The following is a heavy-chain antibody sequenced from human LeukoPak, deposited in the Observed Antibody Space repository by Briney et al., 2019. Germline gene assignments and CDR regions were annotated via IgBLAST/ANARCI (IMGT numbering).Heavy chain of an antibody. CDR3: ARAPRGFQWYVEH. D-gene: IGHD2-15*01. Sequence: GGSLRLSCAASGFTFSSYSMNWVRQAPGKGLEWVSYISSSRSTIYYADSVKGRFTISRDSSKNMLYLQMNSLRAEDTAVYYCARAPRGFQWYVEHWGQGTLVTVSS. J-gene: IGHJ1*01. V-gene: IGHV3-48*01. CDR1: GFTFSSYS. CDR2: ISSSRSTI.